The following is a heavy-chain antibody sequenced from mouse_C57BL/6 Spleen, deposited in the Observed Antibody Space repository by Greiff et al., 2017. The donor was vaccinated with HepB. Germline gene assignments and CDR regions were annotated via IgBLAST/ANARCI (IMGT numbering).Heavy chain of an antibody. V-gene: IGHV5-9-1*02. CDR3: TRDPLGAMDY. J-gene: IGHJ4*01. CDR1: GFTFSSYA. D-gene: IGHD3-3*01. Sequence: EVKLVESGEGLVKPGGSLKLSCAASGFTFSSYAMSWVRQTPEKRLEWVAYISSGGDYISYADTVKGRFTISRDNARNTLYLQRSSLKSEDTAMYYCTRDPLGAMDYWGQGTSVTVSS. CDR2: ISSGGDYI.